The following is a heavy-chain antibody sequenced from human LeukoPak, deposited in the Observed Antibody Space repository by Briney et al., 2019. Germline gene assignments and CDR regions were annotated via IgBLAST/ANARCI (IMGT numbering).Heavy chain of an antibody. D-gene: IGHD3-3*01. J-gene: IGHJ3*02. CDR2: ICGSGGST. CDR1: GFTFISYW. Sequence: GGSLRLSCAASGFTFISYWMSWVRQAPGKGLEGVSAICGSGGSTYYADSVKGRFTISRENYKNTLYPQMNSLRAEDTAVYYCASTIFGASLLLSAFDIWGQGTMVTVSS. CDR3: ASTIFGASLLLSAFDI. V-gene: IGHV3-23*01.